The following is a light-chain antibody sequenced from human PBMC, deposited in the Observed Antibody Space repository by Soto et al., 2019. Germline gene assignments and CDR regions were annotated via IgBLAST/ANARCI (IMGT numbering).Light chain of an antibody. J-gene: IGLJ1*01. CDR1: NSNIGSNT. CDR2: YDN. V-gene: IGLV1-44*01. CDR3: AAWDDSLNGRV. Sequence: QSVLTQPPSASGTPGQRVPISCSGSNSNIGSNTVNWYQQLPGTAPKLLIYYDNLRPSGVPDRISGSKSGTSASLAISGLQSDDEADYYCAAWDDSLNGRVFGTGTKVTVL.